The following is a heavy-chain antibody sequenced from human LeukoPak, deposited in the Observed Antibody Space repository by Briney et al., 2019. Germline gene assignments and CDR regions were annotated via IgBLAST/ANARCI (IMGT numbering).Heavy chain of an antibody. CDR3: ARDGPETSLDY. V-gene: IGHV3-53*01. CDR2: IYTGGNT. CDR1: GFTFSSYA. J-gene: IGHJ4*02. Sequence: GGSLRLSCAASGFTFSSYAMSWVRQAPGKGLEWVSVIYTGGNTYYADSVKGRFTISRDNAKNTLYLQMNSLRAEDTAVYYCARDGPETSLDYWGQGTLVTVSS.